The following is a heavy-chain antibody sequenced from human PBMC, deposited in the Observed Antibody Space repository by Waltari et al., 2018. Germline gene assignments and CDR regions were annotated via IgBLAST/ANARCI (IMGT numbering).Heavy chain of an antibody. CDR3: ARGEYNFAWGCSWDV. CDR1: GGTLSGNS. V-gene: IGHV1-69*05. J-gene: IGHJ6*04. CDR2: LITILGKI. Sequence: QVQLVQSGAEVKKTGSSVKVCGKASGGTLSGNSIAVVRQAPGQGLEWVGGLITILGKIDLEQKFQGRVSITTDESTDTAYMELNSLTNEDTGVYYCARGEYNFAWGCSWDVWGKGTTVTVSS. D-gene: IGHD3-16*01.